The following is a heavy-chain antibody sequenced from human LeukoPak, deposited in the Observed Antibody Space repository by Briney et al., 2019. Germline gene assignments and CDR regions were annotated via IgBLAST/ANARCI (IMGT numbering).Heavy chain of an antibody. CDR3: TTDYTVIVY. D-gene: IGHD2/OR15-2a*01. J-gene: IGHJ4*02. Sequence: GGSLRLSCAASGFTFSSYAMSWVRQAPGKGLEWVGRIKSKTDGGTTDYAAPVKGRFTISRDDSKNTLYLQMNSLKTEDTAVYCCTTDYTVIVYWGQGTLVTVSS. CDR2: IKSKTDGGTT. V-gene: IGHV3-15*01. CDR1: GFTFSSYA.